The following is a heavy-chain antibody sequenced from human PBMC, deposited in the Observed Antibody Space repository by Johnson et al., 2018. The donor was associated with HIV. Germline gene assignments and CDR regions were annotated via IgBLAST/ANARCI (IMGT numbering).Heavy chain of an antibody. D-gene: IGHD6-19*01. CDR1: GFTFSNAW. J-gene: IGHJ3*02. CDR3: AKVFKVRVAGAFDI. Sequence: VQLVESGGGVVQPGRSLRLSCAASGFTFSNAWMSWVRQAPGKGLEWVGRIRNKANSYTTEYAASVRGRFTISRDNAKNSLYLQVNSLRADDTALYYCAKVFKVRVAGAFDIWGQGTMVTVSS. CDR2: IRNKANSYTT. V-gene: IGHV3-72*01.